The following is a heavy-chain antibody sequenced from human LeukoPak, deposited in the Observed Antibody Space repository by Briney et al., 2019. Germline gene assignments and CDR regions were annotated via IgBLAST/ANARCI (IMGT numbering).Heavy chain of an antibody. CDR3: ARDRISGSPFVFDY. J-gene: IGHJ4*02. CDR1: GGSISSYY. Sequence: ASETLSLTCTVSGGSISSYYWSWIRQPPGKGLEWIGYIYYSGSTNYNPSLKSRVTISVDTFKNQFSLKLSSVTAADTAVYYCARDRISGSPFVFDYWGQGTLVTVSS. V-gene: IGHV4-59*01. CDR2: IYYSGST. D-gene: IGHD1-26*01.